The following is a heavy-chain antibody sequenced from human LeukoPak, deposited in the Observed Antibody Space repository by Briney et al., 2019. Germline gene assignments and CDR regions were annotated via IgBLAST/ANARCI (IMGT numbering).Heavy chain of an antibody. CDR3: ARDPEMITFGGVIVSYYFDY. CDR1: GFTFSSYW. J-gene: IGHJ4*02. Sequence: PGGSLRLSCAASGFTFSSYWMIWVRQAPGKGLEWVANIKQDGSEKYYVDSVKGRFTISRDNAKNSLYLQMNSLRAEDTAVYYCARDPEMITFGGVIVSYYFDYWGQGTLVTVSS. V-gene: IGHV3-7*01. CDR2: IKQDGSEK. D-gene: IGHD3-16*02.